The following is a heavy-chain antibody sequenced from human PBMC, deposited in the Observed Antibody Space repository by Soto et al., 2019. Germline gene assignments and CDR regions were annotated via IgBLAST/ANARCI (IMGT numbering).Heavy chain of an antibody. V-gene: IGHV3-74*01. CDR1: GFSFSSYW. CDR2: INTDGTST. D-gene: IGHD6-25*01. Sequence: EVQLVESGGGLVQPGGSLRLSCAASGFSFSSYWMHWVRPAPGRGLMWVSRINTDGTSTSYADSVKGRFTISRDNGKNTLYLQMNSLRAEDTAVYYCARGSGFQAGVHGYWGQGILITVSS. CDR3: ARGSGFQAGVHGY. J-gene: IGHJ4*02.